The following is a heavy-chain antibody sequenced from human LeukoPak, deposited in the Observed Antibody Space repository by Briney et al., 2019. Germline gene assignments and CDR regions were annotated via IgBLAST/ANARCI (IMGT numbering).Heavy chain of an antibody. Sequence: GGSLRLSCAASGFTFSSYAMSWVRQAPGKGLEWVSAISGSGGSTYYADSVKGRFTISRDNSKNTLYLQMNNLRAEDTAVYYCARWRWAQSEFIYWSQGSLVTVSS. J-gene: IGHJ4*02. CDR3: ARWRWAQSEFIY. V-gene: IGHV3-23*01. CDR2: ISGSGGST. CDR1: GFTFSSYA. D-gene: IGHD5-24*01.